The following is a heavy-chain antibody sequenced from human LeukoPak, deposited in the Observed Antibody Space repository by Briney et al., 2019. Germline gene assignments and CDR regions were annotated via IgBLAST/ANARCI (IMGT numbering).Heavy chain of an antibody. CDR1: GFTFDVYA. CDR3: AKGDSSGYAYYFDY. J-gene: IGHJ4*02. CDR2: ISWNSGSI. V-gene: IGHV3-9*01. D-gene: IGHD3-22*01. Sequence: GGSLRLSCAASGFTFDVYAMHWVRQAPGKGLEWVSGISWNSGSIGYADSVKGRFTISRDSAKNSLYLQMNSLRAEDTALYYCAKGDSSGYAYYFDYWGQGTLVTVSS.